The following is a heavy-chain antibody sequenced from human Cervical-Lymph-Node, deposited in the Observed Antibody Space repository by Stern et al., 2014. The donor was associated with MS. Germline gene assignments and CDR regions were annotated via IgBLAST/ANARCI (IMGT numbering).Heavy chain of an antibody. D-gene: IGHD6-13*01. V-gene: IGHV3-30*04. J-gene: IGHJ4*02. Sequence: VQLVESGGGVVQPGRSLRLSCAASGFTFSSYAMHWVRQAPGKGLEWVAVISYDGSNKYYADSVKGRFPISRDNSKNTLYLQMNSLRAEDTAVYYCARRPWQQLTPDYWGQGPLVTVSS. CDR2: ISYDGSNK. CDR3: ARRPWQQLTPDY. CDR1: GFTFSSYA.